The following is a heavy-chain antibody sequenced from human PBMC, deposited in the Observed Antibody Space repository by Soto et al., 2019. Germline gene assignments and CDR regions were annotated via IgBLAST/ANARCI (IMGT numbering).Heavy chain of an antibody. V-gene: IGHV3-23*01. CDR2: MGGGDNDR. J-gene: IGHJ3*01. Sequence: QLLVSGGGVERPGGSLRLSCTASGFIFSDYAMAGVRQTPGKGLARVSSMGGGDNDRYYADSVKGRFTISRDNSRSTVFLQMNRRRADDKAIYYCAKARKSYNVVYAPFDLWGQGPMVNVSS. CDR1: GFIFSDYA. CDR3: AKARKSYNVVYAPFDL. D-gene: IGHD2-8*02.